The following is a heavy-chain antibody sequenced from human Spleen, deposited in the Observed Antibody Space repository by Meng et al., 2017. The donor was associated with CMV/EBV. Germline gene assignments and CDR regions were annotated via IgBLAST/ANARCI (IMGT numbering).Heavy chain of an antibody. J-gene: IGHJ5*02. V-gene: IGHV3-11*04. CDR3: ARGCSSFTCYRGSGWFDP. CDR1: GFTFRDRY. Sequence: GGSLRLSCAASGFTFRDRYMSWMRQAPGKGLEWISYISSSAEIVYYADSVKGRFTISRDNSKNSLYLQMDSLRVEDTAVYYCARGCSSFTCYRGSGWFDPWGQGSLVTVSS. D-gene: IGHD2-2*01. CDR2: ISSSAEIV.